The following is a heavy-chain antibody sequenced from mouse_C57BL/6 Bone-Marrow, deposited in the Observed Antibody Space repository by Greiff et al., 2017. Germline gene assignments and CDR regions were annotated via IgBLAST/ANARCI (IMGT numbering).Heavy chain of an antibody. V-gene: IGHV1-18*01. D-gene: IGHD5-1*01. CDR1: GYTFTDYN. CDR2: INPNNGGT. CDR3: ARQYPWFAY. J-gene: IGHJ3*01. Sequence: EVQLQQSGPELVKPGASVKIPCKASGYTFTDYNMDWVKQSHGKSLEWIGDINPNNGGTIYNQKFKGKATLTVDKSSSTAYMELRSLTSEDTAVYYCARQYPWFAYWGQGTLVTVSA.